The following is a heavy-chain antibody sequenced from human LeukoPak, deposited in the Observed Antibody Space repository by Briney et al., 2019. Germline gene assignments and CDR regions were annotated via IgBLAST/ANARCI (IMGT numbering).Heavy chain of an antibody. CDR2: ITGGGTT. Sequence: GGSLRLSCAASGFTFSSHGMNWVRQAPGKGLEWVSGITGGGTTYYADSVKGRVTISRDNSKNTLYLRMNSLRAEDTAVYYCAELGITMIGGVWGKGTTVTISS. J-gene: IGHJ6*04. CDR1: GFTFSSHG. V-gene: IGHV3-23*01. D-gene: IGHD3-10*02. CDR3: AELGITMIGGV.